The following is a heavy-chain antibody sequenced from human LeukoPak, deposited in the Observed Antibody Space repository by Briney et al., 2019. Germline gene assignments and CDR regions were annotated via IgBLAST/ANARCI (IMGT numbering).Heavy chain of an antibody. J-gene: IGHJ4*02. CDR2: ISTGADIT. CDR3: AKASCRSSSCAVDC. D-gene: IGHD2-2*01. CDR1: GFTFSTYA. V-gene: IGHV3-23*01. Sequence: GGSLRLSCVASGFTFSTYAMSWVRQAPGKGMEWVSAISTGADITHYADSVKGRFTISRDNSKNTLYLQMNTLRAEATAVYFCAKASCRSSSCAVDCWGQGTLVTVSS.